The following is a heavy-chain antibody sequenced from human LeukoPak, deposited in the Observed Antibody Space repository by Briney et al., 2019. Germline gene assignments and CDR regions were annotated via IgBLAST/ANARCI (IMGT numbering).Heavy chain of an antibody. CDR2: IKQDGSEK. D-gene: IGHD3-3*01. J-gene: IGHJ4*02. V-gene: IGHV3-7*02. CDR3: ASGPVERFVWRTPRVDY. CDR1: GFTFSSYW. Sequence: PGGSLRLSCAASGFTFSSYWMSWVRQAPGKGLEWVANIKQDGSEKYHVDSVKGRFTVSRDNAKNSLYLQMNSLRAEDTAVYYCASGPVERFVWRTPRVDYWGQGTLVTVSS.